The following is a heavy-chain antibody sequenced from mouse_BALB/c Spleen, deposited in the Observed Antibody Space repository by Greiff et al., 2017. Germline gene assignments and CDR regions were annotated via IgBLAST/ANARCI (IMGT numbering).Heavy chain of an antibody. CDR3: ARNYYWRSPEY. J-gene: IGHJ4*01. CDR1: GFTFTDYH. Sequence: DAMLIESGGGMVQPGGSLRLSCATSGFTFTDYHMSWVRHPPVKTLEWLGFISNKANGYTTEYSASVKGRFTIYSDNSQSNLYHQMNTLKADDSATYYCARNYYWRSPEYWSKGTSVTVSA. D-gene: IGHD1-1*01. V-gene: IGHV7-3*02. CDR2: ISNKANGYTT.